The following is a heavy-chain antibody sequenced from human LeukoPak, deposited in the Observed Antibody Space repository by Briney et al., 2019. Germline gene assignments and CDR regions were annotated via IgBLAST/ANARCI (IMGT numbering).Heavy chain of an antibody. Sequence: GGSLRLSCAASGFTFSSYSMNWVRQAPGKGLEWVSSISSSSSYIYYADSVKGRFTISRDNAKNSLYLQVNSLRAEDTAVYYCARGRVYYDFWSGPPVHFDYWGQGTLVTVSS. CDR3: ARGRVYYDFWSGPPVHFDY. CDR2: ISSSSSYI. D-gene: IGHD3-3*01. V-gene: IGHV3-21*01. CDR1: GFTFSSYS. J-gene: IGHJ4*02.